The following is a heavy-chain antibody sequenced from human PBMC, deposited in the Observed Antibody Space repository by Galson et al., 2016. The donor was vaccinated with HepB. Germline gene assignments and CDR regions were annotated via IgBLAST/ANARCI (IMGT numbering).Heavy chain of an antibody. D-gene: IGHD4-23*01. J-gene: IGHJ4*02. Sequence: SLRLSCAASGFTFSSYWMHWVRQAPGKGLVWVSRTNSDGSSTTYAESVKGRFTISRDNAKNTLYLQMNSLRAEDTAVYYCARAPTRYYGGNSGHLFDSWGQGTLVTVSS. CDR2: TNSDGSST. CDR1: GFTFSSYW. CDR3: ARAPTRYYGGNSGHLFDS. V-gene: IGHV3-74*01.